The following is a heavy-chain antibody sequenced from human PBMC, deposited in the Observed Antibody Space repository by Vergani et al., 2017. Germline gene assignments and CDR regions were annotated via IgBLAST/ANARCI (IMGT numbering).Heavy chain of an antibody. J-gene: IGHJ4*02. CDR3: ATGAGPFDI. V-gene: IGHV4-61*02. Sequence: QLQLQESGPGLVKPSQSLSLTCTVSGGSISGVSYYLSWVRQPAGKGLEWIGRIYYSGSTNYKPSLKSRVTMSIDTSKNQFSLKLTSVTAADTAVYYCATGAGPFDIWGQGTLVTVSS. D-gene: IGHD2-8*02. CDR1: GGSISGVSYY. CDR2: IYYSGST.